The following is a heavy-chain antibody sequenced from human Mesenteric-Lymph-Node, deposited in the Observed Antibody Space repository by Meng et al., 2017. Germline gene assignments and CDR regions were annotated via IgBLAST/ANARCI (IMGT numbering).Heavy chain of an antibody. V-gene: IGHV4-59*01. Sequence: SETLSLTCTVSGGSITTNYWAWIRQPPGKGLEYIGYIYYSGSTNYNPSLKSRVTISVDTSKNQFSLKLSSVTAADTAVYYCARHSSGWYVENWFDPWGQGTLVTVSS. J-gene: IGHJ5*02. CDR2: IYYSGST. CDR1: GGSITTNY. CDR3: ARHSSGWYVENWFDP. D-gene: IGHD6-19*01.